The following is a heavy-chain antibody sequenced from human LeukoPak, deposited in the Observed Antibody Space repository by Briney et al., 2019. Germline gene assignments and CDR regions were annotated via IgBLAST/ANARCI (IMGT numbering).Heavy chain of an antibody. CDR1: GFSLSTSGMR. D-gene: IGHD4-17*01. CDR2: IDWDADK. CDR3: ARSPGSVTNLDY. J-gene: IGHJ4*02. Sequence: SGPTLVNPTQTLTLTCTFSGFSLSTSGMRVSWIRQPPGKALEWLALIDWDADKFYSTSLKTRLTISKDTSKNQVVLTMTNMDPVDTATYYCARSPGSVTNLDYWGQGTLVTVSS. V-gene: IGHV2-70*04.